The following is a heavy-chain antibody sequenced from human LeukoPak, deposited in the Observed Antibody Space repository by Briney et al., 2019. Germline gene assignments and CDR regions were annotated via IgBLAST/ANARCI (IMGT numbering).Heavy chain of an antibody. Sequence: GGSLRLSCAASGFTFSSYGMHWVRQAPGKGLEWVAVISYDGSNKYYADSVKGRFTISRDNSKNTLYLQMNSLRAEDTAVYYCAKAYSSGWYYFDYWGQGTLVTVSS. D-gene: IGHD6-19*01. CDR3: AKAYSSGWYYFDY. J-gene: IGHJ4*02. CDR2: ISYDGSNK. CDR1: GFTFSSYG. V-gene: IGHV3-30*18.